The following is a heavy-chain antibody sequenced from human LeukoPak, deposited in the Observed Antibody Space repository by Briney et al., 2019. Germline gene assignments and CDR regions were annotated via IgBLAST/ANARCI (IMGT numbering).Heavy chain of an antibody. Sequence: GGSLRLSCVASGFIFNNYRMTWVRQAPGKGLEWVANIKQDGSEKQYVDSVKGRFAISRDNAKKSLYLQINTLRAEDTAVYYCVRGPHIAATSYWGQGTLVTVSS. CDR1: GFIFNNYR. CDR2: IKQDGSEK. CDR3: VRGPHIAATSY. J-gene: IGHJ4*02. D-gene: IGHD6-25*01. V-gene: IGHV3-7*03.